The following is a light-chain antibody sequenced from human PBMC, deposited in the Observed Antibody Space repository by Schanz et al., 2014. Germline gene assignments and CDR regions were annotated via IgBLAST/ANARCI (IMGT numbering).Light chain of an antibody. CDR1: KLGDKY. V-gene: IGLV3-1*01. Sequence: SSELTQPPSVSVSPGQTASIICSGDKLGDKYASWYQQKPGQSPVLVIHQNSKRPSGIPERFSGSNSGNTATLTISGTEAMDEAHYYCQTWDSSIVIFGGGTKLTVL. CDR2: QNS. J-gene: IGLJ2*01. CDR3: QTWDSSIVI.